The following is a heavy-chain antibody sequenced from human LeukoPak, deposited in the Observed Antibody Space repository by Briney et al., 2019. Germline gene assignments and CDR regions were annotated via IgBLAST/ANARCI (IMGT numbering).Heavy chain of an antibody. CDR2: ISGSGDTT. V-gene: IGHV3-23*01. CDR1: GFTFTSYA. J-gene: IGHJ4*02. D-gene: IGHD1-20*01. Sequence: GGSLRLSCAASGFTFTSYALSWVRQGPGKGVEWVSSISGSGDTTYYADSLQARFPISRDNSKTTLYLQMNSLRAEHTAVYYCAKGPHNWNPHGIDYWGRGTLVTVSS. CDR3: AKGPHNWNPHGIDY.